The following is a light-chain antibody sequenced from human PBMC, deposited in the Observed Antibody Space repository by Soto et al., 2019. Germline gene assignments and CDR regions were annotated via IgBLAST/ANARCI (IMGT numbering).Light chain of an antibody. CDR3: SSYAGSSIPVA. CDR1: SSDVGGYNF. V-gene: IGLV2-8*01. Sequence: QSALTQPPSASGSPGQSVTISCTGASSDVGGYNFVSWYQHHPGKAPRLMIYDVTQRPSGVPDRFSGSKSGNPASLTVSGLQIDDAAYYYCSSYAGSSIPVAFGGGTKLTVL. J-gene: IGLJ2*01. CDR2: DVT.